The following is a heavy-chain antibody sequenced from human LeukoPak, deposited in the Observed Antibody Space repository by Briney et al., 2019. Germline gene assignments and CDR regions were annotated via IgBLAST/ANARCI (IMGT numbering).Heavy chain of an antibody. J-gene: IGHJ6*02. CDR3: ARGGGLDV. D-gene: IGHD3-16*01. CDR1: GFTFSSYW. CDR2: INHNGNVN. V-gene: IGHV3-7*03. Sequence: GGSLRLSCAASGFTFSSYWMNWARQAPGKGLEWVASINHNGNVNYYVDSVKGRFTISRDNAKNTLYLQMSNLRAEDTAVYFCARGGGLDVWGQGATVTVSS.